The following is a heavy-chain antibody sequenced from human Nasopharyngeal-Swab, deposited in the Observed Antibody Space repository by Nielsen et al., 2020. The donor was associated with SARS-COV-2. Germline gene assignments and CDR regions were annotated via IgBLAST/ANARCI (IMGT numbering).Heavy chain of an antibody. Sequence: ASVKVSCKASGYTFTSYGISWVRQAPGQGLEWMGWISAYNGNTNYAQKLQGRVTMTTDTSTSTAYMELRSLRPDDTAVYYCARRHGGIDYYYYYMDVWGKGTTVTVSS. J-gene: IGHJ6*03. CDR2: ISAYNGNT. V-gene: IGHV1-18*04. D-gene: IGHD1-26*01. CDR1: GYTFTSYG. CDR3: ARRHGGIDYYYYYMDV.